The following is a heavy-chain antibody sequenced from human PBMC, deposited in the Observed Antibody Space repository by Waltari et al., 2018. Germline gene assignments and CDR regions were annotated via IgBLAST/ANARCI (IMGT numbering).Heavy chain of an antibody. J-gene: IGHJ5*02. CDR2: ISYSGTT. Sequence: QLQLQESGPGLVKPSETLSLTCAVSGGSISSGSYYWGWIRQPPGKGLESIGYISYSGTTYYNWSLKSRVTMSVDTSRGQYSLSLRSVAAADTAVYYCARYYGNGEGWLDPWGQGTLVTVSS. CDR3: ARYYGNGEGWLDP. CDR1: GGSISSGSYY. V-gene: IGHV4-39*07. D-gene: IGHD3-3*01.